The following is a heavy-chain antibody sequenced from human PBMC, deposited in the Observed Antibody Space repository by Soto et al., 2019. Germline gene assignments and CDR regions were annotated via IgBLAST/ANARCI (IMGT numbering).Heavy chain of an antibody. J-gene: IGHJ4*02. CDR2: ISGSGGST. D-gene: IGHD2-2*01. Sequence: EVQLLESGGGLVQPGGSLRLSCAASGFTFSSYAMSWVRQAPGKGLEWVSAISGSGGSTYYADSVKGRFTISRDNSKNTLYLQMNNLRAEDTAVYYCAKVRGRCSSTSCYRFDYWGQGTLVTVSS. V-gene: IGHV3-23*01. CDR1: GFTFSSYA. CDR3: AKVRGRCSSTSCYRFDY.